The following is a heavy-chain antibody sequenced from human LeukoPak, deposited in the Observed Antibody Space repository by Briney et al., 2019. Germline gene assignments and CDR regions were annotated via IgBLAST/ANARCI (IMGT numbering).Heavy chain of an antibody. CDR1: GGSVSSSSSSYY. V-gene: IGHV4-39*07. CDR2: IHYSGST. Sequence: SETLSLTCTVSGGSVSSSSSSYYWGWIRQPPGKGLEWIGSIHYSGSTSYNPSLKSRVTISLDTSKSQFSLKLSSVTAADTAVYYCARGIAAAGMRWFDPWGQGTLVTVSS. J-gene: IGHJ5*02. D-gene: IGHD6-13*01. CDR3: ARGIAAAGMRWFDP.